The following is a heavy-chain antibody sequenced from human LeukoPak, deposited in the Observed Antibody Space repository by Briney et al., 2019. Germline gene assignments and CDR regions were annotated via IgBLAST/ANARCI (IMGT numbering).Heavy chain of an antibody. CDR2: IYYSGST. CDR1: GGSISSYY. CDR3: ARDSRYCSSTSCSYNWFDP. V-gene: IGHV4-59*01. Sequence: PSETLSLTCTVSGGSISSYYWSWIRQPPGKGLEWIGYIYYSGSTNYNPSLKSRVTISVDTSKNQFSLKLSSVTAADTAVYYCARDSRYCSSTSCSYNWFDPRGQGTLVTVSS. D-gene: IGHD2-2*01. J-gene: IGHJ5*02.